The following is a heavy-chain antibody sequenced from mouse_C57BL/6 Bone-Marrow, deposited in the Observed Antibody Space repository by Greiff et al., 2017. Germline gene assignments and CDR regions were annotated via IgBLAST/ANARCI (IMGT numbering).Heavy chain of an antibody. J-gene: IGHJ2*01. CDR1: GYSITSGYD. V-gene: IGHV3-1*01. Sequence: VQLKESGPGMVKPSQSLSLTCTVSGYSITSGYDWHCIRHFPGNKLEWRGYISYSGSTNYNPSLKSRISITHDTSKNHFFLKLNSVTTEDTATYYCARGGYYVDFDYWGQGTTLTVSS. CDR2: ISYSGST. CDR3: ARGGYYVDFDY. D-gene: IGHD2-3*01.